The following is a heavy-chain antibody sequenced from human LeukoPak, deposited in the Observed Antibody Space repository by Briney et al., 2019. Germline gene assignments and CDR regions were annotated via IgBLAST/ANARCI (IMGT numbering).Heavy chain of an antibody. J-gene: IGHJ6*02. CDR2: ISAYNGNT. V-gene: IGHV1-18*01. CDR1: GYTFTSYG. CDR3: ARDFVVVVPAAMKRQIYYYYGMDV. D-gene: IGHD2-2*01. Sequence: ASVKVSCKASGYTFTSYGISWVRQAPGRGLEWMGWISAYNGNTNYAQKLQGRVTMTTDTSTSTAYMELRSLRSDDTAVYYCARDFVVVVPAAMKRQIYYYYGMDVWGQGTTVTVSS.